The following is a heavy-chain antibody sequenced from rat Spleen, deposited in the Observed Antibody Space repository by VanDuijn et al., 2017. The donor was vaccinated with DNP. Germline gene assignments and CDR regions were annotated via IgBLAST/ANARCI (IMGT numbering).Heavy chain of an antibody. CDR1: GFSFSDYY. Sequence: EVQVLESGGGLVQPGNSLKLSCAASGFSFSDYYMAWVRQAPTKGLEWVAYIGSDGYAPYYGDSVKGRFTISRDNAKSTLYLQMNSLRSEDMATYYCIRWNSGHFDYWGQGVMVTVSS. V-gene: IGHV5-22*01. CDR2: IGSDGYAP. CDR3: IRWNSGHFDY. J-gene: IGHJ2*01. D-gene: IGHD4-3*01.